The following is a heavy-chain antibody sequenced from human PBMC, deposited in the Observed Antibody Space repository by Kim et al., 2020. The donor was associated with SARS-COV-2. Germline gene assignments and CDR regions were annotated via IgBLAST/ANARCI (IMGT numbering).Heavy chain of an antibody. Sequence: SSRPSFKGQVTISAAKSINTAYLQWSSLKASDTAMYYCARGFYHFYYMDVWGKGTTVTVSS. CDR3: ARGFYHFYYMDV. V-gene: IGHV5-51*01. J-gene: IGHJ6*03.